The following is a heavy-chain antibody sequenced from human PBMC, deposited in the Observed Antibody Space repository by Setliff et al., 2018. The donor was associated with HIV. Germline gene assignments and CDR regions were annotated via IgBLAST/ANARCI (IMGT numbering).Heavy chain of an antibody. Sequence: GESLKISCKGSGYSFTSYWISWVRQMPGKGLEWMGKIDPSDSYTNFSPSFQGHVTISVDKSISTAYLQWSSLKASDTAMYYCARMGEYSSSGGAFDIWGQGTMVTVSS. J-gene: IGHJ3*02. V-gene: IGHV5-10-1*01. CDR2: IDPSDSYT. D-gene: IGHD6-6*01. CDR1: GYSFTSYW. CDR3: ARMGEYSSSGGAFDI.